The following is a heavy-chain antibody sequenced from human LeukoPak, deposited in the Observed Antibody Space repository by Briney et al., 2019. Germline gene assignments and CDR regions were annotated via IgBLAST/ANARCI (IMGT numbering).Heavy chain of an antibody. D-gene: IGHD3-10*01. J-gene: IGHJ5*02. CDR2: INPNSGGT. CDR3: ARYYYGSGSYYNALPFFDP. V-gene: IGHV1-2*02. Sequence: ASVKVSCKASGYTFTGYYMHWVRQAPGQGLEWMGWINPNSGGTNYAQKFQGRVTMTRDTSISTAYMELSRLRSDDTAVYYCARYYYGSGSYYNALPFFDPWGQGTLVTVS. CDR1: GYTFTGYY.